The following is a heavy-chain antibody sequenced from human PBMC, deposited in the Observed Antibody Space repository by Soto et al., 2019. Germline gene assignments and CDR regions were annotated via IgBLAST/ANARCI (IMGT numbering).Heavy chain of an antibody. J-gene: IGHJ6*02. CDR1: GFTFNTYG. CDR2: IWYDGSNK. CDR3: ARADCTGAYCYSWPFNYGVDV. D-gene: IGHD2-15*01. Sequence: QVQLVESGGGVVQPGGSLRLSCTTSGFTFNTYGMHWVRQAPGKGLEWVAIIWYDGSNKYYADSVKGRFTISRDYSRNTLHLQMNSLSAEHTALYYCARADCTGAYCYSWPFNYGVDVWGQGTTVTVSS. V-gene: IGHV3-33*08.